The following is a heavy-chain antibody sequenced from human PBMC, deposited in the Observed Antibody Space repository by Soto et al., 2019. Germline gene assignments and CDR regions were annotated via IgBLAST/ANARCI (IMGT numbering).Heavy chain of an antibody. D-gene: IGHD1-7*01. Sequence: SETLSLTCAVSGGSFTSNNWWTWVRQPPGQGLEWIGEIYRTGSTNYNPSLKSRVTISLDKSENQFSLKVTSLTAADTAVYYRASRDPGTSVDYWGQGTLVTVPS. CDR2: IYRTGST. CDR3: ASRDPGTSVDY. J-gene: IGHJ4*02. CDR1: GGSFTSNNW. V-gene: IGHV4-4*02.